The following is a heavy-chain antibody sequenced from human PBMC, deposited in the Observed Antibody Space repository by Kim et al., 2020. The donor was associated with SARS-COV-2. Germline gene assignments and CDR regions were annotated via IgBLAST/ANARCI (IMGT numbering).Heavy chain of an antibody. D-gene: IGHD3-22*01. J-gene: IGHJ4*02. Sequence: GGSLRLSCAASGFTFSSYSMNWVRQAPGKGLEWVSSISSSSSYIYYADSVKGRFTISRDNAKNSLYLQMNSLRAEDTAVYYCARLADYYDSSGYYYFDYWGQGTLVTVSS. CDR2: ISSSSSYI. V-gene: IGHV3-21*01. CDR1: GFTFSSYS. CDR3: ARLADYYDSSGYYYFDY.